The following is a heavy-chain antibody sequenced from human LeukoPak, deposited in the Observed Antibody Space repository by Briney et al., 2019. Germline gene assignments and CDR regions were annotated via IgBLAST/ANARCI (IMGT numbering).Heavy chain of an antibody. V-gene: IGHV4-34*01. CDR3: ARSHDYSTSLAFDV. CDR2: ITYSGST. CDR1: GGSFSGYY. J-gene: IGHJ3*01. Sequence: SETLSLTCADYGGSFSGYYWNWIRQPPGKGLEWIGEITYSGSTNYNPSLKSRATISVDTSKNQFSLKLTSVTAADTAVYYCARSHDYSTSLAFDVWGQGTMVTVSS. D-gene: IGHD4-11*01.